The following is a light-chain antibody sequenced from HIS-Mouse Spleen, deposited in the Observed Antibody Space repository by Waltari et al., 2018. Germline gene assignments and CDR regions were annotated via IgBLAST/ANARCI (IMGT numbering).Light chain of an antibody. CDR2: DVS. J-gene: IGLJ2*01. Sequence: QSALTQPASVSGSPGQSITLSCTGTSSDVGGYNHFSWYQQHPGKAPKLMIYDVSNRPSGVSNRFSGSKSGNTASLTISGLQAEDEADYYCSSYTSSSTLVFGGGTKLTVL. V-gene: IGLV2-14*03. CDR3: SSYTSSSTLV. CDR1: SSDVGGYNH.